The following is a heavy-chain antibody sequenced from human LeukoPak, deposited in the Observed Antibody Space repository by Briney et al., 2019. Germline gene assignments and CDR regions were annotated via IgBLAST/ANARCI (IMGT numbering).Heavy chain of an antibody. J-gene: IGHJ4*02. CDR2: ISGSGSGGST. V-gene: IGHV3-23*01. D-gene: IGHD3-10*01. CDR3: ARDSSMLRGPLVIYYFDF. CDR1: GFTFSSSA. Sequence: GGSLRLSCAASGFTFSSSAMSWVRQAPGKGLEWVSNISGSGSGGSTYYADSVKGRFTISRDNSKNTLYLQMNSLRVEDTAVYYCARDSSMLRGPLVIYYFDFWGQGTLVTVSS.